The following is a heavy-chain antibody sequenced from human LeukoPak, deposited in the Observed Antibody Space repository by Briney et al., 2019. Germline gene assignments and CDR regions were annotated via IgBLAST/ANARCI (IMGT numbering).Heavy chain of an antibody. D-gene: IGHD2-15*01. V-gene: IGHV1-2*04. CDR2: INANSGGT. CDR3: ARDRRYCSGCSCYSDAFDI. Sequence: ASVKVSCKTSGYTFTGYYMHWVRQAPGQGLEWMGWINANSGGTNYAQKFQGWVTMSRDTSISTAYMELSRLRSDDTAVYYCARDRRYCSGCSCYSDAFDIWGQGTMVTVSS. CDR1: GYTFTGYY. J-gene: IGHJ3*02.